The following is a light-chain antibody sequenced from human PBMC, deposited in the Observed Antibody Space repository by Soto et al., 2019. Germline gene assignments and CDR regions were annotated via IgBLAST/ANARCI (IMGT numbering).Light chain of an antibody. J-gene: IGLJ1*01. CDR1: SSDIGGYNY. Sequence: QSALTQPASVSGSPGQSITISCTGTSSDIGGYNYVSWFQQHPGKVPKLIIYEVSNRPSGVSHRFSGSKSGNTATLTISGLQSEDEADYYCNSDTSTITLGFFGTGTKLTVL. CDR2: EVS. CDR3: NSDTSTITLGF. V-gene: IGLV2-14*01.